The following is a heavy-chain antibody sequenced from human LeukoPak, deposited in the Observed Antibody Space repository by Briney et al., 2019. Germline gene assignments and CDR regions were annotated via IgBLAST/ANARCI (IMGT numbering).Heavy chain of an antibody. J-gene: IGHJ3*02. CDR1: GGTFSSYA. D-gene: IGHD2-2*01. CDR2: IIPIFGTA. Sequence: SVKVSCKASGGTFSSYAISWVRQAPGQGLEWVGGIIPIFGTANYAQKFQGRVTITADESTSTAYMELSSLRSEDTAVYYCASGVVPAAMFLDAFDIWGQGTMVTVSS. V-gene: IGHV1-69*13. CDR3: ASGVVPAAMFLDAFDI.